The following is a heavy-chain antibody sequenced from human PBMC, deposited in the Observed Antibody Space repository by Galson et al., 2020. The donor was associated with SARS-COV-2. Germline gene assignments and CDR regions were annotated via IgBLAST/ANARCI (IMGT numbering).Heavy chain of an antibody. CDR3: VRDDGISPYDY. CDR2: IYYDGST. Sequence: MEIGGSLRLSCAASGFSVSSKYMSWVRQAPGKGLEWVSVIYYDGSTNYADSVRGRFTISRDTSKNAVYLQMNTLRPEDTAVYYCVRDDGISPYDYWGQGTLVTVAS. J-gene: IGHJ4*02. CDR1: GFSVSSKY. V-gene: IGHV3-53*05.